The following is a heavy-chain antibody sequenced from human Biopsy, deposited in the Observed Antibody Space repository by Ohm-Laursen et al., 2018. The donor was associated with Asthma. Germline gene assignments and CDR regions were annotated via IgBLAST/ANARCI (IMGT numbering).Heavy chain of an antibody. CDR2: HDPEEGGT. CDR3: ASDFPKDYVRYNFQF. J-gene: IGHJ4*02. Sequence: ASVKVSCKLSEYSLTDLSMHWVRQAPGQGLEWMGGHDPEEGGTVNARRFQGRVTMTEDTSTDTAYMELSSLSSDDTAVYYCASDFPKDYVRYNFQFWGQGTLVTVSS. CDR1: EYSLTDLS. V-gene: IGHV1-24*01. D-gene: IGHD4-17*01.